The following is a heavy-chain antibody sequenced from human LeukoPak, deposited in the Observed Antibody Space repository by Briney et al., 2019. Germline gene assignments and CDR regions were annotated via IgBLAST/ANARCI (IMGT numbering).Heavy chain of an antibody. Sequence: SETLSLTCTVSGGSIRSYFWSWLRQPPGKGLEWIGYIWDTGITDYNPSLKSRVTISLDTFKNHFSLKLRSVTAADTALYFCARGLVLATDDAFDIWGQGTLVTVSS. CDR2: IWDTGIT. CDR3: ARGLVLATDDAFDI. D-gene: IGHD5-12*01. V-gene: IGHV4-59*01. J-gene: IGHJ3*02. CDR1: GGSIRSYF.